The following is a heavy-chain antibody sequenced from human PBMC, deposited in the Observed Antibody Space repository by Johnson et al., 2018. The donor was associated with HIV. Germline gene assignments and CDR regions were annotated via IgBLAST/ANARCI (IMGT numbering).Heavy chain of an antibody. V-gene: IGHV3-11*01. D-gene: IGHD1-26*01. CDR1: GFTFRDYY. Sequence: QVLLVESGGGLVKPGGSLRLSCAVSGFTFRDYYMSWIRQAPGKGLEWISYISTSGNIINYVDSVKGRFSISRDNAKKSLYLRMNSLRAEDTALYYCARDAVLVGATSGGPPVNAFDIWGQGTMVTVSS. CDR3: ARDAVLVGATSGGPPVNAFDI. J-gene: IGHJ3*02. CDR2: ISTSGNII.